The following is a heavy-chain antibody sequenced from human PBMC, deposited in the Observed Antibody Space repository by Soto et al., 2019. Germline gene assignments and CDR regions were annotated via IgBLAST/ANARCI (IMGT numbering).Heavy chain of an antibody. V-gene: IGHV3-23*01. D-gene: IGHD6-13*01. CDR2: ISGSGGST. J-gene: IGHJ2*01. CDR3: AKGIASKTRPLGKYFDL. Sequence: VGSLRLSCAASGFTFSSYAMSWVRQAPGKGLEWVSAISGSGGSTYYADSVKGRFTISRDNSKNTLYLQMNSLRAEDTAVYYCAKGIASKTRPLGKYFDLWGRGTLVTVSS. CDR1: GFTFSSYA.